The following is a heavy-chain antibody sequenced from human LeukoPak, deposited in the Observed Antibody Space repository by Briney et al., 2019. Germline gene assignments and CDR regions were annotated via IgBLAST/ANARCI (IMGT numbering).Heavy chain of an antibody. D-gene: IGHD2-2*01. V-gene: IGHV4-59*11. J-gene: IGHJ4*02. Sequence: SETLSLTCTVSGGSLSSHYWSWIRQPPGKGLELIGHIYYSGTTYYNPSLNSRVTISLDTSRNQFSLRLTSVTAADTAVYYCARFSSDCSTASCYLTYWGQGTLVTVSS. CDR3: ARFSSDCSTASCYLTY. CDR1: GGSLSSHY. CDR2: IYYSGTT.